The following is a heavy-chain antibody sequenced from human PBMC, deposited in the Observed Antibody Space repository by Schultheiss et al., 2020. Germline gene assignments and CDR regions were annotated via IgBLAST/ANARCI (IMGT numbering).Heavy chain of an antibody. CDR1: GGSISSSSYY. Sequence: TLSLTCTVSGGSISSSSYYWGWIRQPPGKGLEWIGNIYYSGSAYYNPSLKSRITISIDTSSNQFSLKLSSVAASDTAVYYCARLNGIAVAGPLDSWGQGTLVTVSS. J-gene: IGHJ4*02. D-gene: IGHD6-19*01. CDR3: ARLNGIAVAGPLDS. CDR2: IYYSGSA. V-gene: IGHV4-39*01.